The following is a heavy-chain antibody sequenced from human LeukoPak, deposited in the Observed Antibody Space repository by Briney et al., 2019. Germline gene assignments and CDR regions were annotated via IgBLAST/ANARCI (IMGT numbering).Heavy chain of an antibody. CDR3: ARTTEGYCSSASCFGFSYSYYMDV. J-gene: IGHJ6*03. D-gene: IGHD2-2*01. Sequence: SETLSPTCTVSGGSISSYYWSWIRQPPGKGLEWIGYIYYSGSTNYNPSLMSRVTISVDTSNNQFSLKLSSVIAADTAVYYCARTTEGYCSSASCFGFSYSYYMDVWGKGTTVTISS. CDR1: GGSISSYY. V-gene: IGHV4-59*01. CDR2: IYYSGST.